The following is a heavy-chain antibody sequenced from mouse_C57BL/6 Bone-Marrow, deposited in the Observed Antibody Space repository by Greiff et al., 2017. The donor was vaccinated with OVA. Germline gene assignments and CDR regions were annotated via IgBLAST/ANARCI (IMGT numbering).Heavy chain of an antibody. CDR2: ILPGSGST. V-gene: IGHV1-9*01. J-gene: IGHJ3*01. D-gene: IGHD2-3*01. CDR3: ALYDGYFPWFAY. Sequence: QVQLKESGAELMKPGASVKLSCKATGYTFTGYWIEWVKQRPGHGLEWIGEILPGSGSTNYNEKFKGKATFTADTSSNTAYMQLSSLTTEDSAIYYCALYDGYFPWFAYWGQGTLVTVSA. CDR1: GYTFTGYW.